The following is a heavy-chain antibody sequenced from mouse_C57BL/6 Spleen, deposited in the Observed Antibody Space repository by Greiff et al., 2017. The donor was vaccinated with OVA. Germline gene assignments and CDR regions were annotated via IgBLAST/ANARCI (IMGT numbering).Heavy chain of an antibody. CDR1: GYTFTDHT. Sequence: VHLVESDAELVKPGASVKISCKVSGYTFTDHTIHWMKQRPEQGLEWIGYIYPRDGSTKYNEKFKGKATLTADKSSSTAYMQLNSLTSEDSAVYFCANYYGSSYYWYFDVWGTGTTVTVSS. J-gene: IGHJ1*03. D-gene: IGHD1-1*01. CDR3: ANYYGSSYYWYFDV. V-gene: IGHV1-78*01. CDR2: IYPRDGST.